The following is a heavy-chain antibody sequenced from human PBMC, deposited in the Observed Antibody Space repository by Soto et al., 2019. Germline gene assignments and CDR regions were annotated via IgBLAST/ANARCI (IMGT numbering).Heavy chain of an antibody. CDR3: ARADYGGFFDY. CDR1: RFTFSDYY. CDR2: ISSSSSYT. D-gene: IGHD4-17*01. V-gene: IGHV3-11*06. J-gene: IGHJ4*02. Sequence: QVQLVESGGGLVKPGGSLRLSCAASRFTFSDYYMSWIRQAPGKGLEWVSYISSSSSYTNYADSVKGRFTISRDNAKNSLYLQMNSLRAEDTAVYYCARADYGGFFDYWGQGTLVTVSS.